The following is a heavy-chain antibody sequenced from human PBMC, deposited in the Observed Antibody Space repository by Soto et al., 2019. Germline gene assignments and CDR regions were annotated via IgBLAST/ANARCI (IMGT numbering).Heavy chain of an antibody. J-gene: IGHJ4*02. V-gene: IGHV4-61*01. CDR1: GGSVSSGSYY. CDR3: ARASGLSGYSYGLDY. CDR2: IYYSGST. Sequence: SETLSLTCTVSGGSVSSGSYYWSWIRQPPGKGLEWIGYIYYSGSTNYNPSLKSRVTISVDTSKNQFSLKLSSVTAADTAVYYCARASGLSGYSYGLDYWGQGTLVTVPQ. D-gene: IGHD5-18*01.